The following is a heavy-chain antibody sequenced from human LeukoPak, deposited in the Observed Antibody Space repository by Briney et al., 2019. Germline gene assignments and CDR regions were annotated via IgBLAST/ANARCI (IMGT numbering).Heavy chain of an antibody. Sequence: GGSLRLSCAASGFFFNTNAMSWVRQAPGMGLEWVAAIGNSDETYYADAVKGRFTISRDTSKNTLFLQMNNLRAEDTAVYFCAKDRAFGQFLWGNDYWGQGTLVTVSS. V-gene: IGHV3-23*01. CDR2: IGNSDET. CDR1: GFFFNTNA. J-gene: IGHJ4*02. CDR3: AKDRAFGQFLWGNDY. D-gene: IGHD3-10*01.